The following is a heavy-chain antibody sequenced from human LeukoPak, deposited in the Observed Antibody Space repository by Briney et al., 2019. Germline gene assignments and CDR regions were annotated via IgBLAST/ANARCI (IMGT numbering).Heavy chain of an antibody. V-gene: IGHV4-59*12. J-gene: IGHJ5*02. CDR3: ATEPGYCSGGRCYGGWFDP. CDR2: IHYSGST. CDR1: GDSISNDY. D-gene: IGHD2-15*01. Sequence: SETLSLTCTVSGDSISNDYWSWIRQPPGKGLEWIGYIHYSGSTNYNPSLKSRVTISVDTSKNHFSLKLSSVTAADTAVYYCATEPGYCSGGRCYGGWFDPWGQGTLVTVSS.